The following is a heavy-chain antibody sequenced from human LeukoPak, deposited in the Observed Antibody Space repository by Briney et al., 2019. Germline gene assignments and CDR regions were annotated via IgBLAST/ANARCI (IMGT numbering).Heavy chain of an antibody. V-gene: IGHV4-4*07. CDR2: IYTSGST. CDR1: GGSISSYY. CDR3: ARDRSRRFRQIDYYYYGMDV. J-gene: IGHJ6*02. Sequence: SETLSLTCTVSGGSISSYYWSWIRQPAGKGLEWIGRIYTSGSTNYNPSLKSRVTMTRDTSTSTVYMELSSLRSEDTAVYYCARDRSRRFRQIDYYYYGMDVWGQGTTVTVSS. D-gene: IGHD3-3*01.